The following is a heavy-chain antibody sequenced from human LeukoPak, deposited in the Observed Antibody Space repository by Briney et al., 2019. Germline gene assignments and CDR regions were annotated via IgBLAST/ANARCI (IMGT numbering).Heavy chain of an antibody. CDR1: GGSISSYY. CDR2: IYYSGST. CDR3: ARGGVGATGNWFDP. J-gene: IGHJ5*02. V-gene: IGHV4-59*01. D-gene: IGHD1-26*01. Sequence: SETLSLTCTVSGGSISSYYWSWLRQPPGKGLEWIGYIYYSGSTNYNPSLKSRVTISVDTSKNQFSLKLSSVTAADTAVYYCARGGVGATGNWFDPWGQGTLVTVSS.